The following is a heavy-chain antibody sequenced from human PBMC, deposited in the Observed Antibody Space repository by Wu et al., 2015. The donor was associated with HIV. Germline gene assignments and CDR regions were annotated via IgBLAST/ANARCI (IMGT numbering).Heavy chain of an antibody. CDR2: TNPNSGNT. J-gene: IGHJ6*03. CDR1: GYTFTSYE. CDR3: ARDAGIAAVGMSYYMDV. D-gene: IGHD6-13*01. Sequence: QVQLVQSGAEVKKPGASVTVSCKASGYTFTSYEIVWVRQATGQGLEWIGWTNPNSGNTGYAQKFQGRVAMTMNTSTGTAYMELSSLASEDTAVYFCARDAGIAAVGMSYYMDVWGKGTTVTVSS. V-gene: IGHV1-8*02.